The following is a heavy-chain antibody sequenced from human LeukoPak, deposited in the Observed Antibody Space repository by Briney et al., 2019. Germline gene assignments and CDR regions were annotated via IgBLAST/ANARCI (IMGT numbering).Heavy chain of an antibody. CDR2: INHSGST. J-gene: IGHJ4*01. Sequence: SETLSLTCAVYGGSFSDYYWSWIRQPPGKGLEWIGEINHSGSTNYNPSLKSRVTISVDTSKNQFSLKLSSVTAADTAVYCCAGGSAGILTGFYLCSFDYWGHGTLVTVSS. D-gene: IGHD3-9*01. CDR3: AGGSAGILTGFYLCSFDY. CDR1: GGSFSDYY. V-gene: IGHV4-34*01.